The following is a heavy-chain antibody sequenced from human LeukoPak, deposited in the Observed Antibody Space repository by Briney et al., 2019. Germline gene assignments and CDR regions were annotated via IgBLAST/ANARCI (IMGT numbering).Heavy chain of an antibody. D-gene: IGHD1-14*01. J-gene: IGHJ6*02. CDR1: GFTVSSNY. Sequence: PGGSLRLSCAASGFTVSSNYMSWVRQAPGKGLEWVSVIYSGGDTYYADSVKGRFTISKDNSKNTVYLQMNSLRAEDTAVYYCARARNQGPAYGMDVWGQGTTVTVSS. CDR2: IYSGGDT. CDR3: ARARNQGPAYGMDV. V-gene: IGHV3-53*01.